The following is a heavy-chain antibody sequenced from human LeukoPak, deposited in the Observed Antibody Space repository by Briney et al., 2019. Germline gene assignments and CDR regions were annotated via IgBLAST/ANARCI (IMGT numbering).Heavy chain of an antibody. CDR2: INHSGST. D-gene: IGHD5-12*01. CDR1: GGSISSSSYY. CDR3: ARGYGLVSY. J-gene: IGHJ4*02. V-gene: IGHV4-39*07. Sequence: SETLSLTCTVSGGSISSSSYYWGWIRQPPGKGLEWIGEINHSGSTNYNPSLKSRVTISVDTSKNQFSLKLSSVTAADTAVYYCARGYGLVSYWGQGTLVTVSS.